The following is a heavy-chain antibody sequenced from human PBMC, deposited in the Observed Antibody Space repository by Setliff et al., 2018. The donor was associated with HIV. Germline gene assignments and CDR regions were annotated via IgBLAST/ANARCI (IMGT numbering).Heavy chain of an antibody. Sequence: SETLSLTCAVYGGSFSGYYWSWIRQPPGKGLEWIGEIIHSGSTNYNPSLKSRVTISVDTSKNQISLRLNSLTAADTAVYYCARGTTLNVVPDAFDIWGQGTMVTVSS. V-gene: IGHV4-34*12. CDR1: GGSFSGYY. CDR2: IIHSGST. D-gene: IGHD4-17*01. CDR3: ARGTTLNVVPDAFDI. J-gene: IGHJ3*02.